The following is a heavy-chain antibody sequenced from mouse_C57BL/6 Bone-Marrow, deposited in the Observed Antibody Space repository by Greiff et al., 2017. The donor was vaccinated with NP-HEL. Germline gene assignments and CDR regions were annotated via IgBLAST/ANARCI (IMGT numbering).Heavy chain of an antibody. Sequence: EVQLQQSGTVLARPGASVKMSCKTSGYTFTSYWMHWVKQRPGQGLEWIGAIYPGNSDTSYNQKFKGKAKLTADTSASTAYMELSSLTNEDSAVYYCTGGVFFAYWGQGTLVTVSA. CDR2: IYPGNSDT. CDR3: TGGVFFAY. V-gene: IGHV1-5*01. J-gene: IGHJ3*01. CDR1: GYTFTSYW.